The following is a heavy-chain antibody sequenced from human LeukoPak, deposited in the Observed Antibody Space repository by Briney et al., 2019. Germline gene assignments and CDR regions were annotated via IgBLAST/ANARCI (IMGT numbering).Heavy chain of an antibody. D-gene: IGHD3-16*02. Sequence: PGGSLRLSCLASGFTFSSYWMSWVRQAPGKRLEWVAIIKQDGSERYYVDSVKGRFTISRDNDKNSLYLQMNSLRAEDTAVYYCARGRFYDYVWGSYRYSNAFDIWGQGTMVTVSS. CDR2: IKQDGSER. V-gene: IGHV3-7*05. CDR1: GFTFSSYW. CDR3: ARGRFYDYVWGSYRYSNAFDI. J-gene: IGHJ3*02.